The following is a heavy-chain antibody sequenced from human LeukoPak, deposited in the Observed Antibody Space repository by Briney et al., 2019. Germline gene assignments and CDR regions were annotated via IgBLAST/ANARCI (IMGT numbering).Heavy chain of an antibody. V-gene: IGHV3-48*01. CDR3: ARKRYYDSRGELGY. J-gene: IGHJ4*02. D-gene: IGHD3-22*01. CDR2: ISSSSSTI. CDR1: GLSFGSYW. Sequence: GGSLRLSCAASGLSFGSYWMSWFRQAPGKGLEWVSYISSSSSTIYYADSVKGRFTISRDNAKNSLYLQMNSLRAEDTAVYYCARKRYYDSRGELGYWGQGTLVTVSS.